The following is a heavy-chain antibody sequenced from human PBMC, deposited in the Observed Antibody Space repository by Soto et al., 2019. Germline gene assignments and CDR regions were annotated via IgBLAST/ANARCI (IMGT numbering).Heavy chain of an antibody. V-gene: IGHV1-46*01. CDR3: ARGLGAAAGIGYSSGWSYYYYYGMDV. CDR2: INPSGGST. J-gene: IGHJ6*02. CDR1: GYTFTSYY. D-gene: IGHD6-19*01. Sequence: GASVKVSCKASGYTFTSYYMHWVRQAPGQGLEWMGIINPSGGSTSYAQKFQGRVTMTRDTSTSTVYMELSSVTAADTAVYYCARGLGAAAGIGYSSGWSYYYYYGMDVWGQGTTVTVSS.